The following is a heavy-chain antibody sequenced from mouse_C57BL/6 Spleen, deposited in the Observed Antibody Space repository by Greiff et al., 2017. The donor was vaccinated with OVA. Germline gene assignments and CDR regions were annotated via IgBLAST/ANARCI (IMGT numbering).Heavy chain of an antibody. V-gene: IGHV5-16*01. CDR1: GFTFSDYY. CDR2: INYDGSST. D-gene: IGHD3-2*01. Sequence: EVKLMESEGGLVQPGSSMKLSCTASGFTFSDYYMAWVRQVPEKGLEWVANINYDGSSTYYLDSLKSRFIISRDNAKNILYLQMSSLKSEDTATYYCARRRKDSSFDYWGQGTTLTVSS. J-gene: IGHJ2*01. CDR3: ARRRKDSSFDY.